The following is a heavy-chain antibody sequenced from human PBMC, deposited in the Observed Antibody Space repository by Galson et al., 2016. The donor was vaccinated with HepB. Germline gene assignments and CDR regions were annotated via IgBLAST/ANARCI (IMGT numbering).Heavy chain of an antibody. CDR3: ARYEWREDFRGSQSLH. V-gene: IGHV5-10-1*01. CDR1: GYRFTNFY. J-gene: IGHJ1*01. Sequence: QSGAEVKKPGESLRISCQASGYRFTNFYITWVRQMPGRGLEWMGRIDPSDSYSNYGPSFEGRVSMSVDKSNNTAYLQWSRLRASDTAIYYCARYEWREDFRGSQSLHWGQGTLVTVSS. D-gene: IGHD3-3*01. CDR2: IDPSDSYS.